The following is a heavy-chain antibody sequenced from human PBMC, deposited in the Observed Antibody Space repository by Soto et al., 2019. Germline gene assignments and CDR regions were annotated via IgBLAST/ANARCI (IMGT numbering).Heavy chain of an antibody. J-gene: IGHJ4*02. CDR3: ASSYLVYDSSGYYTDY. V-gene: IGHV4-31*03. CDR1: GGSISSGGYY. D-gene: IGHD3-22*01. CDR2: IYYSGST. Sequence: PSETLSLTCTVSGGSISSGGYYWSWIRQHPGKGLEWIGYIYYSGSTYYNPSLKSRVTISVDTSKNQFSLELSSVTAADTAVYYCASSYLVYDSSGYYTDYWGQGTLVTVS.